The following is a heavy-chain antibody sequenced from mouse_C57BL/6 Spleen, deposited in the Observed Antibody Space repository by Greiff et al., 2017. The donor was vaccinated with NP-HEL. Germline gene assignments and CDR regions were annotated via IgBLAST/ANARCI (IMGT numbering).Heavy chain of an antibody. J-gene: IGHJ1*03. V-gene: IGHV1-4*01. CDR1: GYTFTSYT. CDR2: INPSSGYT. D-gene: IGHD1-1*01. CDR3: ARGADYYGSSWYFDV. Sequence: QVQLKESGAELARPGASVKMSCKASGYTFTSYTMHWVKQRPGQGLEWIGYINPSSGYTKYNQKFKDKATLTADKSSSTAYMQLSSLTSEDSAVYYCARGADYYGSSWYFDVWGTGTTVTVSS.